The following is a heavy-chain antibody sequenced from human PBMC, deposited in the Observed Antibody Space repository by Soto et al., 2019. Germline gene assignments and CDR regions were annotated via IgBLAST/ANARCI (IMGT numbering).Heavy chain of an antibody. CDR1: GFTFSSYW. CDR3: AVAVAGPTAIGY. Sequence: EVQLVESGGGLVQPGGSLRLSCAASGFTFSSYWMHWVRQAPGKGLVWVSRINRDVSSTSYADSVKGRFTISRDNAKXXLYLXXNXLXAEDMAVYYCAVAVAGPTAIGYWGQGTLVTVSS. CDR2: INRDVSST. D-gene: IGHD6-19*01. J-gene: IGHJ4*02. V-gene: IGHV3-74*01.